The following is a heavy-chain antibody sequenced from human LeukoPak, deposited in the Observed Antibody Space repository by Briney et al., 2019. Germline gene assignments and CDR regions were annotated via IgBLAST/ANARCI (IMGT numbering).Heavy chain of an antibody. CDR2: ISGSADTT. V-gene: IGHV3-23*01. D-gene: IGHD3-10*01. J-gene: IGHJ4*02. Sequence: PGGSLRLSCEASGFTFSKYAVSWVRQAPGKGLEWVSAISGSADTTYYADSVKGRFTISRDNSMNTLYLQMHSLRAEDTALYYCARHYGSGTYYNFLDYWGQGTLVTVSS. CDR3: ARHYGSGTYYNFLDY. CDR1: GFTFSKYA.